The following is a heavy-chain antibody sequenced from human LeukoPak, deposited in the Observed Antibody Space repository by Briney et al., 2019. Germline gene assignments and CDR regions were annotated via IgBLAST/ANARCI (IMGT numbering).Heavy chain of an antibody. CDR1: GGSISSGGYY. V-gene: IGHV4-61*08. CDR3: ARIFSSSWYYFDY. J-gene: IGHJ4*02. Sequence: SQTLSLTCTVSGGSISSGGYYWSWIRQPPGKGLEWIGYIYYSGSTNYNPSLKSRVTISVDTSKNQFSLKLSSVTAADTAVYYCARIFSSSWYYFDYWGQGTLVTVSS. CDR2: IYYSGST. D-gene: IGHD6-13*01.